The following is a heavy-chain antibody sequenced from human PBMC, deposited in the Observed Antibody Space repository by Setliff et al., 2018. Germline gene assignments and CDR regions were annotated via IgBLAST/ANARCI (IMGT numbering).Heavy chain of an antibody. Sequence: SETLSLTCNVSGASVSSHYWDWIRQPPGKGLEWIGFISYSGITTYNVSLKSRVSISVDTSKNQLSLTLSSVTAADTAVYYCVREGYSEYCQDWGRGTLVTVS. V-gene: IGHV4-59*02. D-gene: IGHD1-1*01. CDR3: VREGYSEYCQD. J-gene: IGHJ1*01. CDR1: GASVSSHY. CDR2: ISYSGIT.